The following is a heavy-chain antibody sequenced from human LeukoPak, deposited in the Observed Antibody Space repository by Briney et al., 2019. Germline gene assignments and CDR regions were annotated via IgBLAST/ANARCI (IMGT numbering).Heavy chain of an antibody. Sequence: GGSLRLSCSASGFTFSSYAMYWVRQAPGKGLEYVSAISSNVVSTYYADSAKGRFTISRDNSKNTLYLQMTSLRDEDTAVYYCVKKAVGGAKGWFDPWGQGTLVTVSS. D-gene: IGHD1-26*01. CDR2: ISSNVVST. CDR1: GFTFSSYA. V-gene: IGHV3-64D*06. CDR3: VKKAVGGAKGWFDP. J-gene: IGHJ5*02.